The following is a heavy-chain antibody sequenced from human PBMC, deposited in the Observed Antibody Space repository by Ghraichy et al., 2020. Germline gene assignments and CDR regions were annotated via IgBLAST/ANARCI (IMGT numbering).Heavy chain of an antibody. CDR2: IFYTGST. Sequence: SETLSLTCTVSGGSISSSSYYWGWIRQPPGKGLEWIGSIFYTGSTYYNPSLKSRVTISVDKAKNHFSLKLTSVTAADTAVYYCVRLGGSGWPVDYWGQGTLVTVSS. V-gene: IGHV4-39*02. CDR1: GGSISSSSYY. CDR3: VRLGGSGWPVDY. J-gene: IGHJ4*02. D-gene: IGHD6-19*01.